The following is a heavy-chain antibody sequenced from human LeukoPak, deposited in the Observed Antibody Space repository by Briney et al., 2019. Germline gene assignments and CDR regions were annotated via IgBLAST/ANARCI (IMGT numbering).Heavy chain of an antibody. CDR2: IYHSGST. D-gene: IGHD1-26*01. V-gene: IGHV4-30-2*01. CDR3: ARDSTTGLFDY. Sequence: PSGTLSLTCTVSGGSISSGGYYWSWIRQPPGKGLEWIGYIYHSGSTYYNPSLKSRVTISVDRSKNQFSLKLSSVTAADTAVYHCARDSTTGLFDYWGQGTLVTVSS. CDR1: GGSISSGGYY. J-gene: IGHJ4*02.